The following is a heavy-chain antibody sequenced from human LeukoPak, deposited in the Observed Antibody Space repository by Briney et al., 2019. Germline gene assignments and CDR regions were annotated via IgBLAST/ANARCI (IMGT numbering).Heavy chain of an antibody. D-gene: IGHD6-19*01. J-gene: IGHJ4*02. Sequence: PGGSLRLSCAASGFTFRNYGMHWVRQAPGKGLEWVAVISYGGNYKFYADSLKGRFTISRDTSRDTLYLQMNSLRAEDTAVYYCAKADSSDWYSLDFWGQGTLVTVST. CDR2: ISYGGNYK. CDR1: GFTFRNYG. CDR3: AKADSSDWYSLDF. V-gene: IGHV3-30*18.